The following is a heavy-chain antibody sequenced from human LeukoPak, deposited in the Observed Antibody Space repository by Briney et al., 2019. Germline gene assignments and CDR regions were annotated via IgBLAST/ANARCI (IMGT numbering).Heavy chain of an antibody. D-gene: IGHD2-15*01. Sequence: GGSLRLSCAASGFTFSSYEMNWVRQAPGKGLEWVSYISSSGSTIYYADSVKGRFTISRDNAKNSLYLQMNSLRPEDTAVYYCAKKENQGYCDTANCYVFDYWGQGTLVTVSS. J-gene: IGHJ4*02. CDR1: GFTFSSYE. CDR2: ISSSGSTI. CDR3: AKKENQGYCDTANCYVFDY. V-gene: IGHV3-48*03.